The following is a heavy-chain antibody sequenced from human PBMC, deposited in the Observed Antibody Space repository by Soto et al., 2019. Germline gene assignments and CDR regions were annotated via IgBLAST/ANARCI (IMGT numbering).Heavy chain of an antibody. CDR3: ARGAGYSSSLSKDYFEY. Sequence: VNRCYDATGGTFSRDAISWIRKAPGQGLEWMGGIIPIFGTANYAQKFQGRVTITADESTSTAYMELSSLRSEDTAVYYCARGAGYSSSLSKDYFEY. CDR1: GGTFSRDA. J-gene: IGHJ4*01. D-gene: IGHD6-13*01. CDR2: IIPIFGTA. V-gene: IGHV1-69*01.